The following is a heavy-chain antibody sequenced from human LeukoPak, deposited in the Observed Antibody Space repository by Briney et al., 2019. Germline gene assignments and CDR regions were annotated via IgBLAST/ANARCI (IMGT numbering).Heavy chain of an antibody. V-gene: IGHV3-23*01. CDR2: ISSGGDNT. J-gene: IGHJ4*02. D-gene: IGHD5-18*01. Sequence: PGGSLRLSCAASGFTFSSYAMSWVRQAPAKGLEWVSAISSGGDNTYYADSVKGRLTISRDNSKNTLYVQMTSLRAEDTAVYYCAREDATMVLSLDYWGQGALVTVSS. CDR1: GFTFSSYA. CDR3: AREDATMVLSLDY.